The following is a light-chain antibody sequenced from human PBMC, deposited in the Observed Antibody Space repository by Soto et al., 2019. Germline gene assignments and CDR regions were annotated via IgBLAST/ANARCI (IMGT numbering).Light chain of an antibody. CDR1: QGFSTW. CDR2: SAS. J-gene: IGKJ4*01. Sequence: DIQMTQSPSSVSASVGDRVTITGRASQGFSTWLAWYRRKPGRAPELLIYSASSLHSGVPSRFSGSGSGTDFTLTISSLQPEDFATYYCQQANSFPRTFGGGTEVEIK. V-gene: IGKV1-12*01. CDR3: QQANSFPRT.